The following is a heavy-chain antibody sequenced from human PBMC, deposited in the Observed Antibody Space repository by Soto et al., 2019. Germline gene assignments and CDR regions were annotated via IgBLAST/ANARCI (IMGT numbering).Heavy chain of an antibody. CDR2: ISAYNGNT. Sequence: GASVKVSCKASGYTFTIYGISCVLQAPVQWRDGMGWISAYNGNTNYAQKLQGRVTMTTDTSTSTAYMELRSLRSDDTAVYYCARVLRDYDILTGYPINWFDPWGQGTLVTVSS. V-gene: IGHV1-18*04. CDR1: GYTFTIYG. CDR3: ARVLRDYDILTGYPINWFDP. J-gene: IGHJ5*02. D-gene: IGHD3-9*01.